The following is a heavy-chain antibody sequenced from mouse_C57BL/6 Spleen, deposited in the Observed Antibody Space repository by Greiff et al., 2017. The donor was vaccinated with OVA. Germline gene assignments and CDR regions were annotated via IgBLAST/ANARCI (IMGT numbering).Heavy chain of an antibody. D-gene: IGHD2-2*01. CDR2: INYDGSST. Sequence: EVKLVESEGGLVQPGSSMKLSCTASGFTFSDYYMAWVRQVPEKGLEWVANINYDGSSTYYLDSLKSRFIISRDNAKNILYLQMSSLKSEDTATYYCARGEGGYYWYFDVWGTGTTVTVSS. V-gene: IGHV5-16*01. J-gene: IGHJ1*03. CDR3: ARGEGGYYWYFDV. CDR1: GFTFSDYY.